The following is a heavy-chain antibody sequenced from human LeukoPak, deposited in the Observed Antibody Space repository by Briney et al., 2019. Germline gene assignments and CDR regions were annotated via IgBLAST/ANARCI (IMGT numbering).Heavy chain of an antibody. CDR2: IYYSGST. V-gene: IGHV4-59*12. J-gene: IGHJ5*02. CDR1: GGSISSYY. D-gene: IGHD6-19*01. CDR3: ARGGYSSGYNWFDP. Sequence: PSETLSLTCTVSGGSISSYYWSWIRQPPGKGLEWIGYIYYSGSTNYNPSLKSRVTISVDTSKNQFSLKLSSVTAADTAVYYCARGGYSSGYNWFDPWGQGTLVTVSS.